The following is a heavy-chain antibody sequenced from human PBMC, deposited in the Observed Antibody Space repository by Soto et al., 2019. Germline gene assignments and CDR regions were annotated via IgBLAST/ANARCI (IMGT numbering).Heavy chain of an antibody. J-gene: IGHJ5*02. Sequence: QVQLVQSGGGLVKPGGSLRLSCEASGFNFNDYYMSWIRQAPGKGLEWVSDINSDGTTTHYADSVTGRFTISRDNAKNALYLQMVILRVDDTAVYYCSRDAWGGPSGQGTLVTVSS. CDR3: SRDAWGGP. V-gene: IGHV3-11*01. CDR1: GFNFNDYY. D-gene: IGHD3-10*01. CDR2: INSDGTTT.